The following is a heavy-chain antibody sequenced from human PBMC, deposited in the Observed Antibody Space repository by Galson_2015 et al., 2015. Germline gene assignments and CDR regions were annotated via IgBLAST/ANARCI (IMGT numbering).Heavy chain of an antibody. D-gene: IGHD2-21*01. CDR3: ARDGDLWWGPRSPGVFDY. CDR2: ISSSGSTI. CDR1: GFTFSSYE. Sequence: SLRLSCAASGFTFSSYEMNWVRQAPGKGLEWVSYISSSGSTIYYADSVKGRFTISRDNAKNSLYLQMNSLRAEDTAVYYCARDGDLWWGPRSPGVFDYWGQGTLVTVSS. J-gene: IGHJ4*02. V-gene: IGHV3-48*03.